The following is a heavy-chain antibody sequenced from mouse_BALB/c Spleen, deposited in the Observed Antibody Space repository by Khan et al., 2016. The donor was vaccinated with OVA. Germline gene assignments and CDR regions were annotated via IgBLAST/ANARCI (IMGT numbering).Heavy chain of an antibody. Sequence: EVKLEESGGGLVQPGGSMKLSCVASGFTFSNFWMNWVRQSPEKGLEWVAEIRLKSNNYATHYAESVKGRFTISRDDSKSSVNMQMNNLRAEDTCLYFFIRPGCYSALFAYWCQVTLVPV. CDR3: IRPGCYSALFAY. D-gene: IGHD2-12*01. V-gene: IGHV6-6*02. CDR1: GFTFSNFW. CDR2: IRLKSNNYAT. J-gene: IGHJ3*01.